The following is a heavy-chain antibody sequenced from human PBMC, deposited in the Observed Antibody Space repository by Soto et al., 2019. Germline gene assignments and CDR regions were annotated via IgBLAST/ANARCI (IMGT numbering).Heavy chain of an antibody. Sequence: SETLSLTCTVSGGSISSSSYYWGWIRQPPGKWLEWIGIIYYSGSTYYNPSLKSRVTISVDTSKNQFSLKLSSVTAADTAVYYCARQWLRHPPFDYWGQGTLVTVSS. J-gene: IGHJ4*02. CDR1: GGSISSSSYY. CDR3: ARQWLRHPPFDY. V-gene: IGHV4-39*01. CDR2: IYYSGST. D-gene: IGHD3-22*01.